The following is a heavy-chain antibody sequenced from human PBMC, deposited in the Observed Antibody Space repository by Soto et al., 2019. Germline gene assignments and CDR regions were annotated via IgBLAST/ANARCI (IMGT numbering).Heavy chain of an antibody. CDR2: VKSDGST. CDR1: GFIFSGYW. J-gene: IGHJ3*01. Sequence: EVQLVESGGDLVQPGGSLRLSCAASGFIFSGYWMHWVRQAPGKGLVWVSRVKSDGSTYYADSVKGRFTISRDNAKNTLYLQMNSLTVEDTAVYYCARGIRGHYGSDVWGQGTMVTVSS. D-gene: IGHD5-12*01. CDR3: ARGIRGHYGSDV. V-gene: IGHV3-74*01.